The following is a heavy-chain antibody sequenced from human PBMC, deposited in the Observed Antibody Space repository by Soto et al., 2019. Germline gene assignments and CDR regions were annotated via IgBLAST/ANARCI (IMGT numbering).Heavy chain of an antibody. CDR1: GFTFSSYA. J-gene: IGHJ3*02. CDR3: AKPLRYYDSSGPPDAFDI. Sequence: GGSLRLSCAASGFTFSSYAMSWVRQAPGKGLEWVSAISGSGGSTYYADSVKGRFTISRDNSKNMLYLQMNSLRAEDTAVYYCAKPLRYYDSSGPPDAFDIWGQGTMVTVSS. D-gene: IGHD3-22*01. CDR2: ISGSGGST. V-gene: IGHV3-23*01.